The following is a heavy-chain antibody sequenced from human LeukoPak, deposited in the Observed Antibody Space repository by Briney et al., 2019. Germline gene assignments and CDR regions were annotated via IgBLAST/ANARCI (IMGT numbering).Heavy chain of an antibody. D-gene: IGHD3-22*01. J-gene: IGHJ4*02. CDR3: ARGTWTNMYYYDSSGSRGHFDY. V-gene: IGHV3-30-3*01. CDR2: ISYDGSNK. CDR1: GFTFSSYA. Sequence: PGGSLRLSCAASGFTFSSYAMHWVRQAPGKGLEWVAVISYDGSNKYYADSVKGRFTISRDNSKNTLYLQMNSLRAEDTAVYYCARGTWTNMYYYDSSGSRGHFDYWGQGTLVTVSS.